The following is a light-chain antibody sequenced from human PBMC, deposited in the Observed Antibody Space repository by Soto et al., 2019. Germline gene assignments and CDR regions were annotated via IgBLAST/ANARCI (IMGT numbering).Light chain of an antibody. J-gene: IGLJ1*01. CDR3: SSYTSSTTLGV. CDR2: DVS. CDR1: SSDVGGYNC. V-gene: IGLV2-14*01. Sequence: QSVLTQPASVSGSPGQSITISCTGTSSDVGGYNCVSWYQQHPGKAPKLLIYDVSNRPSGVSNRFSGSMSGNTASLTLSGLQTEDEADYYCSSYTSSTTLGVFGTGTKLTVL.